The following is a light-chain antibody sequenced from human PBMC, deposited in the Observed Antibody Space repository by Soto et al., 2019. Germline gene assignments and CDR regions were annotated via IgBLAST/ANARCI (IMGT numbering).Light chain of an antibody. V-gene: IGKV1-33*01. CDR2: DAS. J-gene: IGKJ4*01. CDR3: QQYDDLPLT. Sequence: DITLTQSPSSLSASVGDRVSITCQASQDISTYLNWYQQKPGKAPKLLISDASYLETGVPSRFTGSGSGTHFTLTISNLQPEDFATYYCQQYDDLPLTFGGGTHVE. CDR1: QDISTY.